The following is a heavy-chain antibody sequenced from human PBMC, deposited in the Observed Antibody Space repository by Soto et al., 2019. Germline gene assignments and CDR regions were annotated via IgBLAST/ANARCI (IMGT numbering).Heavy chain of an antibody. CDR2: ISGSGGST. CDR3: AKDGGAYYYYYGMDV. CDR1: GFTFSSYA. J-gene: IGHJ6*02. Sequence: GGSLRLSCAASGFTFSSYAMSWVRQAPGKGLERVSAISGSGGSTYYADSVKGRFTISRDNSKNTLYLQMNSLRAEDTAVYYCAKDGGAYYYYYGMDVWGQGTTVTVS. D-gene: IGHD3-3*01. V-gene: IGHV3-23*01.